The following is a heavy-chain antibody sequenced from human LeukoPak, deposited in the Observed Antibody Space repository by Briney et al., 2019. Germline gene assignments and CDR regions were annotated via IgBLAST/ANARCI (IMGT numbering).Heavy chain of an antibody. CDR3: ARALNWNRNWFDP. J-gene: IGHJ5*02. D-gene: IGHD1-1*01. CDR1: GGSISSSSYY. CDR2: IYYSGST. V-gene: IGHV4-39*01. Sequence: SSETLSLTCTVSGGSISSSSYYWGWIRQPPGKGLEWIGSIYYSGSTYYNPSLKSRVTISVDTSKNQFSLKLSSVTAADTAVYYCARALNWNRNWFDPWGQGTLVTVSS.